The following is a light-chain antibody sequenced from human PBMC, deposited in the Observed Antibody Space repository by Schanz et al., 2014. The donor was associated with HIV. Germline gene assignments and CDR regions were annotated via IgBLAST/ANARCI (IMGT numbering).Light chain of an antibody. Sequence: EIVLTQSPGTLSLSPGERATLSCRASQTVNPYSLAWYQKKPGQAPTLLIYAASSRASGVPDRFSGSGSGADFTLTISRLAPEDFAVYYCQQYGSSPPRYTFGQGTKVEI. CDR1: QTVNPYS. CDR2: AAS. CDR3: QQYGSSPPRYT. J-gene: IGKJ2*01. V-gene: IGKV3-20*01.